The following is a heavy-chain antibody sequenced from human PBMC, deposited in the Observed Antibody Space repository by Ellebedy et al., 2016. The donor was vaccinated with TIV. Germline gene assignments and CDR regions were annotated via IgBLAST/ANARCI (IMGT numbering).Heavy chain of an antibody. Sequence: GESLKISCTASGFTFSAFGIHWVRQAPGKGLEWVAHLWYYGSDQYYADSVKGRFTISRDNSKSTLYLQMSSLRGEDTAVYYCARAWIPYGLDVWGHGTTVTVSS. J-gene: IGHJ6*02. CDR2: LWYYGSDQ. D-gene: IGHD5-12*01. CDR3: ARAWIPYGLDV. CDR1: GFTFSAFG. V-gene: IGHV3-33*01.